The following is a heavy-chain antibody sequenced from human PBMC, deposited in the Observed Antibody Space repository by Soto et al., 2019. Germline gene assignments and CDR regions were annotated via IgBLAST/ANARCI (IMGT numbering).Heavy chain of an antibody. V-gene: IGHV3-23*01. CDR1: GFTFSSYA. CDR3: AKAMRQWLVQNFDY. J-gene: IGHJ4*02. D-gene: IGHD6-19*01. CDR2: ISSSAGST. Sequence: EVQLLESGGGLVQPGGSLRLSCAASGFTFSSYAMSWVRQAPGKGLEWVSAISSSAGSTYYADSVKGRFTISRDNSKNTLYLQVNSLRAEDTAVYYCAKAMRQWLVQNFDYWGQGTLVTVSS.